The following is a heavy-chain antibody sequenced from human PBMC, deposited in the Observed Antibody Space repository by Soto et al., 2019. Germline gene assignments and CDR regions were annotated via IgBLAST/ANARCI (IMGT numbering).Heavy chain of an antibody. CDR2: IYFSGST. Sequence: SETLSLTCTVSGVSISSSSYYWGWIRQTPGKGLEWIGTIYFSGSTYYNPSLKSRVTISVDRSKNQFSLNLTSVTAADTALYYCARHVSYWGPGTLVTVS. CDR3: ARHVSY. CDR1: GVSISSSSYY. V-gene: IGHV4-39*01. J-gene: IGHJ4*02.